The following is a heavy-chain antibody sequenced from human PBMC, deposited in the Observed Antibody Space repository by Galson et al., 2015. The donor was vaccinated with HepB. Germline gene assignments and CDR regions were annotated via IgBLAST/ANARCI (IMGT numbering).Heavy chain of an antibody. Sequence: SVKVSCKGSGYTFTTYTLTWVRQAPGQGLEWMGWISPYNGNTNYAQNLQDRLTMTIDTSTWTAYLELRSLTSDDTAVYYCARGQRGGGDVWGKGTTVTVSS. V-gene: IGHV1-18*04. CDR1: GYTFTTYT. D-gene: IGHD3-16*01. CDR3: ARGQRGGGDV. CDR2: ISPYNGNT. J-gene: IGHJ6*04.